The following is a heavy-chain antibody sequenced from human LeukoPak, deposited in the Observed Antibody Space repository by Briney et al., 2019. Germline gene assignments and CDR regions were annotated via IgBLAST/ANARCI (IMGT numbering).Heavy chain of an antibody. CDR1: GGSISSSSYY. Sequence: PSETLSLTCTVSGGSISSSSYYWGWIRQPPGKGLVWIGSIYYSGSTYYNPSLKSRVTISVDTSKNQFSLKLSSVTAADTAVYYCATSGYDTSPEYWGQGTLVTVSS. J-gene: IGHJ4*02. CDR2: IYYSGST. D-gene: IGHD5-12*01. CDR3: ATSGYDTSPEY. V-gene: IGHV4-39*01.